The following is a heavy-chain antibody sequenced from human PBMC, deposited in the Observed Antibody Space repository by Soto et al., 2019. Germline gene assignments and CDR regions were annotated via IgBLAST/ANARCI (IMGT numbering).Heavy chain of an antibody. Sequence: PGGSLRLSCAASGFTFSSYAMHWVRQAPGKGLEWVSYISFSGSTIYYADSVKGRFTISRDNAKNSLYLQMNNLRPEDTAVYYCAGGDSGSFDSWGQGTLVTVSS. CDR1: GFTFSSYA. CDR2: ISFSGSTI. V-gene: IGHV3-48*03. D-gene: IGHD3-16*01. CDR3: AGGDSGSFDS. J-gene: IGHJ4*02.